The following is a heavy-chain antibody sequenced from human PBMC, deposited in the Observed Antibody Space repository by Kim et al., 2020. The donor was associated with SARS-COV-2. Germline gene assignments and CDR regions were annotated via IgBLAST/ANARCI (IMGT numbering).Heavy chain of an antibody. CDR3: ASNGDYGIIPDY. Sequence: YYADSVKGRFTISRDNSKNTLYLQMNSLRAEDTAVYYCASNGDYGIIPDYWGQGTLVTVSS. V-gene: IGHV3-30*01. D-gene: IGHD4-17*01. J-gene: IGHJ4*02.